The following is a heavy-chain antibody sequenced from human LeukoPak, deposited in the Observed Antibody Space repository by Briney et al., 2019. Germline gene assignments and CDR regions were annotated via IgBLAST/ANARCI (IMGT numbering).Heavy chain of an antibody. D-gene: IGHD3-22*01. V-gene: IGHV3-9*01. J-gene: IGHJ4*02. CDR2: ISWNSGSI. CDR3: AKSGGIVVVITEYYFDY. Sequence: GGSLRLSCAASGFTFDDYAMHWVRQAPGKGLEWVSGISWNSGSIGYADSVKGRFTISRDNAKNSLYLQMNSLRAEDTALYYCAKSGGIVVVITEYYFDYWGQGTLVTVSS. CDR1: GFTFDDYA.